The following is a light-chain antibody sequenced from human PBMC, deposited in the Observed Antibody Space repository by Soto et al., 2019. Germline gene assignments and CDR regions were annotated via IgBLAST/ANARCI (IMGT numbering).Light chain of an antibody. CDR2: AAS. CDR1: QSISSF. V-gene: IGKV1-39*01. J-gene: IGKJ1*01. Sequence: DIQMTQSPSSLSASVGDRVTITCRASQSISSFLNWYQQKPGKAPKLLIYAASSLQSGVPSRFSGSGSGTDFTLTISSLQAEDFANYYCQQSYINPRTFGQGTKVEIK. CDR3: QQSYINPRT.